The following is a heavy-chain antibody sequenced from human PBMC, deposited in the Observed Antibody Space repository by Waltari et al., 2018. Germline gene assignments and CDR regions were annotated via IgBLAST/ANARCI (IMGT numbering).Heavy chain of an antibody. J-gene: IGHJ4*02. D-gene: IGHD3-10*01. Sequence: QVQLQESGPGLVKPSGTLSLTCAVSGGPISSSNWWSWVRQPPGKGLEWIGEIYHSGSTNYNPSIRSRVTISVDKCKNQLSVKLSSVTAADTAVYYCARYWVTRDYFDYWGQGTLVTVSS. CDR3: ARYWVTRDYFDY. V-gene: IGHV4-4*02. CDR2: IYHSGST. CDR1: GGPISSSNW.